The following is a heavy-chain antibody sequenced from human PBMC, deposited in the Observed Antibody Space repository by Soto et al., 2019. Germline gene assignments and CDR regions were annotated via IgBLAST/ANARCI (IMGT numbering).Heavy chain of an antibody. Sequence: GGSVRLSCAASGFTFRRHGMHWVRQSPGKGLEWVSIISYGVSNKYYADSVKGRFTMSRDDSKNTLYLQMNSLRAEDTTVYYCAKDCEGHYYYDSSGPKSWFDAWGQGTLVTVSS. V-gene: IGHV3-30*18. CDR3: AKDCEGHYYYDSSGPKSWFDA. D-gene: IGHD3-22*01. CDR1: GFTFRRHG. CDR2: ISYGVSNK. J-gene: IGHJ5*02.